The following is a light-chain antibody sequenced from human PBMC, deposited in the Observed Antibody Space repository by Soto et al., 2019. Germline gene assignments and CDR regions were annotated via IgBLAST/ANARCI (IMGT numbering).Light chain of an antibody. V-gene: IGKV3-20*01. CDR2: GAS. CDR3: QQYGSSPRT. J-gene: IGKJ1*01. CDR1: QSVTSSN. Sequence: EIVLTQSPGTLSLSPGESATLSCRASQSVTSSNLAWYQQKPGHPPRLLIYGASSRATGLPDSFSGSGSGTDFTLIISRLEPEDFAVYYCQQYGSSPRTFGRGTKVEIK.